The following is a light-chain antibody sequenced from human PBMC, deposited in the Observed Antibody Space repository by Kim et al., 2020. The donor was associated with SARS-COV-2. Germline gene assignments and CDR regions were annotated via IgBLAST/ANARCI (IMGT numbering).Light chain of an antibody. V-gene: IGLV7-46*01. CDR1: SRHY. CDR2: DAY. CDR3: LLVFSGSPV. J-gene: IGLJ3*02. Sequence: SRHYPYWLQQKPGQPPMTLIYDAYNRHSWTPARFSGSLLGGKAALTLSGALPDDEAEYYCLLVFSGSPVFGGGTQLTVL.